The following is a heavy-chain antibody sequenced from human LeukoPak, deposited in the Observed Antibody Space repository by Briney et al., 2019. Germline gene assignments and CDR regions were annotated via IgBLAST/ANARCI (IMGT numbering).Heavy chain of an antibody. V-gene: IGHV3-53*01. CDR3: ARSYSSTWLFDY. D-gene: IGHD6-13*01. CDR1: GFPVSSNH. CDR2: IYSGGNT. J-gene: IGHJ4*02. Sequence: PGGSLRLSCAASGFPVSSNHMSWVRQAPGKGLEWVSVIYSGGNTYYADSVKGRFTISRDNSKNTLYLQMNSLRAEDTAVYYCARSYSSTWLFDYWGQGTLVTVSS.